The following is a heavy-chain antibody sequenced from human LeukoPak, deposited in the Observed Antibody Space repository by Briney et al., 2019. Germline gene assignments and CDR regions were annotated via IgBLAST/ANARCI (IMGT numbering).Heavy chain of an antibody. Sequence: SETLSLTCTVSGGSISSSSYYWGWIRQPPGKGLEWIGSIYYSGSTYYNPSLKSRVTISVGTSKNQFSLKLGSVTAADTAVYYCARVLWLGTSPDYWGQGTLVTVSS. D-gene: IGHD2-21*01. J-gene: IGHJ4*02. CDR3: ARVLWLGTSPDY. V-gene: IGHV4-39*01. CDR2: IYYSGST. CDR1: GGSISSSSYY.